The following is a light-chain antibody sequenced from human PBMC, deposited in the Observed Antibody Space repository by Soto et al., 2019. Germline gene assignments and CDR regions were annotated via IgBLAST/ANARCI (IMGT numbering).Light chain of an antibody. CDR2: AAS. J-gene: IGKJ1*01. Sequence: AIRMTQSPSSLSASTGDRVTITCRASQGISSYLAWYQQKPGKAPKLLIYAASTLQSGVPSRFSGSGSGTDFTLTISCLQFEDFATYYCQQYYSYPSWTFGQGTKVDIK. CDR3: QQYYSYPSWT. V-gene: IGKV1-8*01. CDR1: QGISSY.